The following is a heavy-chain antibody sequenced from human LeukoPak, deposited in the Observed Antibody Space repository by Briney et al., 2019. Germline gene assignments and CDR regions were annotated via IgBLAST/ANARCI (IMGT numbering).Heavy chain of an antibody. V-gene: IGHV4-4*07. J-gene: IGHJ6*03. Sequence: PSETLSLTCTVSGGSISSYYWSWIRQPAGKGLEWIGRIYTSGSTNYNPSLKSRVTMSVDTSKNQSSLKLSSVTAADTAVYYCARGIAAAESVYYYYYMDVWGKGTTVTISS. CDR3: ARGIAAAESVYYYYYMDV. CDR1: GGSISSYY. D-gene: IGHD6-13*01. CDR2: IYTSGST.